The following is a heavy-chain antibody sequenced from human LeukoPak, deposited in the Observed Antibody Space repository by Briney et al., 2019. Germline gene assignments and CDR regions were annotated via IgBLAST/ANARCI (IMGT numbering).Heavy chain of an antibody. Sequence: GGSLRLSCAASGFTFSSYWMTWVRQAPGKGLEWVANIKQDGSEKYYVDSVKGRFTISRDNAKNSLYLQMNSLRAEDTAVYYCARDAGRWLQFGAFDIWGQGTVVTVSS. CDR3: ARDAGRWLQFGAFDI. CDR1: GFTFSSYW. J-gene: IGHJ3*02. CDR2: IKQDGSEK. V-gene: IGHV3-7*01. D-gene: IGHD5-24*01.